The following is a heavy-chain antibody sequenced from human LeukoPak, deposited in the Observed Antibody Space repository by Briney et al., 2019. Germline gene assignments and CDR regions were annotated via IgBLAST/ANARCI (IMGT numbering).Heavy chain of an antibody. CDR3: ARGYLAYYDSSGYVPYYFDY. Sequence: SETLSLTCAVYGGSFGGYYWSWIRQPPGKGLEWIGEINHSGSTNYNPSLKSRVTISVDTSKNQFSLKLSSVTAADTAVYYCARGYLAYYDSSGYVPYYFDYWGQGTLVTVSS. CDR1: GGSFGGYY. D-gene: IGHD3-22*01. V-gene: IGHV4-34*01. J-gene: IGHJ4*02. CDR2: INHSGST.